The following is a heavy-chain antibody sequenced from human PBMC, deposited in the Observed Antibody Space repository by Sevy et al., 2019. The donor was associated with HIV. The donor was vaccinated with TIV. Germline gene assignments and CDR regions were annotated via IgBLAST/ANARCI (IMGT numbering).Heavy chain of an antibody. J-gene: IGHJ4*02. Sequence: GGSLRLSCVASGLTPSTYGIHWVRQAPGKGLEWVAVIGYDGNDKFYADSVKGRFTISRDDSKNLLFLQMNSLIPNDTAVYFCTKESLRGTYIRGDFDHWGQGTLVTVSS. CDR1: GLTPSTYG. D-gene: IGHD3-10*02. V-gene: IGHV3-33*06. CDR3: TKESLRGTYIRGDFDH. CDR2: IGYDGNDK.